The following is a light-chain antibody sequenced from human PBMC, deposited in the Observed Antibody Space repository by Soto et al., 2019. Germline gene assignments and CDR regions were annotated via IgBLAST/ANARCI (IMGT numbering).Light chain of an antibody. CDR1: QSVSSNY. Sequence: PDESVTLSCRASQSVSSNYLAWYQQKPGQAPRVVVFGASTRATGIPDRFSGSGSGTDFTLTISRLEPEDFAVFYCHQYGSSPLTFGGGTKVDIK. V-gene: IGKV3-20*01. CDR3: HQYGSSPLT. J-gene: IGKJ4*01. CDR2: GAS.